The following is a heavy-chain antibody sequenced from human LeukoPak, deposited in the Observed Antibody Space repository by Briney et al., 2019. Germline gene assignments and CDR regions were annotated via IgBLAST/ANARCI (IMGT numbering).Heavy chain of an antibody. CDR3: AKLRYFDWLLSYFDY. CDR2: VSTSSIYI. V-gene: IGHV3-23*01. D-gene: IGHD3-9*01. J-gene: IGHJ4*02. CDR1: GFTFSSYA. Sequence: GGSLRLSCAASGFTFSSYAMSWVRQAPGKGLEWVSSVSTSSIYIYYADSVKGRFTISRDNSKNTLYLQMNSLRAEDTAVYYCAKLRYFDWLLSYFDYWGQGTLVTVSS.